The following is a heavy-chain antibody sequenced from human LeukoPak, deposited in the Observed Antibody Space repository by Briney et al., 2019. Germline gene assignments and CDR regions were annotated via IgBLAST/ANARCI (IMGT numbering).Heavy chain of an antibody. Sequence: ASVKVSCKASGGTFSSYAISWVRQAPGQGLEWMGIINPSGGSTSYAQKFQGRVTMTRDTSTSTVYMELSSLRSEDTAVYYCARAVRFLEWSPYYYMDVWGKGTTVTVSS. CDR1: GGTFSSYA. V-gene: IGHV1-46*01. CDR3: ARAVRFLEWSPYYYMDV. D-gene: IGHD3-3*01. CDR2: INPSGGST. J-gene: IGHJ6*03.